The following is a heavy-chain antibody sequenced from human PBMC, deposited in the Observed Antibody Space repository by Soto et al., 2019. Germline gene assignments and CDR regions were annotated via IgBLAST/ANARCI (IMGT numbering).Heavy chain of an antibody. J-gene: IGHJ6*02. CDR1: RGTFSTYA. CDR3: ARRYCISSSCYLYGMDV. Sequence: QVQLVQSRAEVKQPGSSVKVSCKASRGTFSTYAIGWVRQAPGQGHEWMGGINPMFGTANYAQKFQGRVTITADECTSTAYMELSSLISEDTAVFYCARRYCISSSCYLYGMDVWGQGTTVTVSS. D-gene: IGHD2-15*01. CDR2: INPMFGTA. V-gene: IGHV1-69*12.